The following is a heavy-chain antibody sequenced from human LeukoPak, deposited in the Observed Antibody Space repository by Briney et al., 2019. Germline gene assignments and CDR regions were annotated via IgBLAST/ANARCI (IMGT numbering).Heavy chain of an antibody. V-gene: IGHV4-34*01. Sequence: SETLSLTCAVYGGSFSGYYWSWIRQPPGKGLEWIGEINHSGSTNYNPSLKSRVTISVDTSKNQFSLKLSSVTAADTAVYYCARLRPGRRTLPFLDYWGQGTLVTVSS. CDR3: ARLRPGRRTLPFLDY. CDR1: GGSFSGYY. D-gene: IGHD3-3*01. J-gene: IGHJ4*02. CDR2: INHSGST.